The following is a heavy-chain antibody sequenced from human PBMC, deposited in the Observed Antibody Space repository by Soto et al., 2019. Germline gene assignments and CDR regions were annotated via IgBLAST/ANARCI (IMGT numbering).Heavy chain of an antibody. CDR2: ISGSGGNA. J-gene: IGHJ4*02. D-gene: IGHD1-7*01. Sequence: GGSLRLSCAASGLTFSTYAMSWVRPAPGKGLEWVSAISGSGGNAYYADSVRGRFTISRDNSKNTLYLQMNSLRAEDTALYYCAKDPTGTTRNFDCWGQGTLVTVSS. V-gene: IGHV3-23*01. CDR1: GLTFSTYA. CDR3: AKDPTGTTRNFDC.